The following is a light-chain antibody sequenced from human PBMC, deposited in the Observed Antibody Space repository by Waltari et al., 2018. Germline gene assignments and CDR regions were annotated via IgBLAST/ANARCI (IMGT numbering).Light chain of an antibody. J-gene: IGKJ5*01. CDR2: DAS. Sequence: EIVLTQSPATLYLSPGERATLPCRASQSVTRYVAWYQQRPGQAPRLLIYDASNRATGIPAMFSGSGSGTDFTLTISSLEPEDFAVYYCQQRSNWPPITFGQGTRLEIK. CDR3: QQRSNWPPIT. CDR1: QSVTRY. V-gene: IGKV3-11*01.